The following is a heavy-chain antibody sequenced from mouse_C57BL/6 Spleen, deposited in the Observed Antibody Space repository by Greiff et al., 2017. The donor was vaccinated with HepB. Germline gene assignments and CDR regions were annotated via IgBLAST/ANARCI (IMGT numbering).Heavy chain of an antibody. D-gene: IGHD2-4*01. J-gene: IGHJ4*01. CDR3: ARKGIYYDYDGRAPVAMDY. Sequence: QVQLKQPGAELVMPGASVKLSCKASGYTFTSYWMHWVKQRPGQGLEWIGEIDPSDSYTNYNQKFKGKSTLTVDKSSSTAYMQLSSLTSEDSAVYYCARKGIYYDYDGRAPVAMDYWGQGTSVTVSS. CDR2: IDPSDSYT. V-gene: IGHV1-69*01. CDR1: GYTFTSYW.